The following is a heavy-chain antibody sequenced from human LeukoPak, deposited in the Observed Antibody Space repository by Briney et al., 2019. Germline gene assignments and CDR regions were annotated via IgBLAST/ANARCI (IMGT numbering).Heavy chain of an antibody. CDR3: ARLFGGVIV. V-gene: IGHV4-59*08. J-gene: IGHJ4*02. CDR1: GGSISSYY. D-gene: IGHD3-16*02. CDR2: IYYSGST. Sequence: SETLSLTCTVSGGSISSYYWSWIRQPPGKGLGWIGYIYYSGSTNYNPSLKSRVTISVDTSKDQFSLKLSSVTAADTAVYYCARLFGGVIVWGQGTLVTVSS.